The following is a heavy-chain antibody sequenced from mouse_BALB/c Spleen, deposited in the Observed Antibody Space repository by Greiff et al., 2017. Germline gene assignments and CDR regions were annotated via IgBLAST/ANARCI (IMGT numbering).Heavy chain of an antibody. CDR2: IDPENGNT. J-gene: IGHJ4*01. CDR1: GFNIKDYY. Sequence: VQLKESGAELVRPGALVKLSCKASGFNIKDYYMHWVKQRPEQGLEWIGWIDPENGNTIYDPKFQGKASITADTSSNTAYLQLSSLTSEDTAVYYCASPDAMDYWGQGTSVTVSS. V-gene: IGHV14-1*02. CDR3: ASPDAMDY.